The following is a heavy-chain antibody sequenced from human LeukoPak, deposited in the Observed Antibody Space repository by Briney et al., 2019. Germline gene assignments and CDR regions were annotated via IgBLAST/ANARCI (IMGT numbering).Heavy chain of an antibody. CDR1: GGSFSGYY. D-gene: IGHD3-10*01. Sequence: RTSETLSLTCAVYGGSFSGYYWSWISQPPGKGLERIGEINHSGSTNYNPSLKSRVTISVDTSKNQFSLKLSSVTAADTAVYYCARVKGVKGTSWFDPWGQGTLVTVSS. CDR3: ARVKGVKGTSWFDP. J-gene: IGHJ5*02. V-gene: IGHV4-34*01. CDR2: INHSGST.